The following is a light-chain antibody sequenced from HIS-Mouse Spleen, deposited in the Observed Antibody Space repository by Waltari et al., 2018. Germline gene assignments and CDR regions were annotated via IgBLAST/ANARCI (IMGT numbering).Light chain of an antibody. J-gene: IGLJ2*01. CDR2: KDS. CDR3: QSADSSGTYSVV. Sequence: SYELTQPPSVSVSPGQTPRITCSGDALPKQYAYWYQQKPGQAPVLVIYKDSERPSGIPERFSGSSSGTTVTLTISGVQAEDEADYYCQSADSSGTYSVVFGGGTKLTVL. CDR1: ALPKQY. V-gene: IGLV3-25*03.